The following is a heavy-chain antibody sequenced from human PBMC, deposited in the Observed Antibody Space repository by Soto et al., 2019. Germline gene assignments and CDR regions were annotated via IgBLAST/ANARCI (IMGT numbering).Heavy chain of an antibody. D-gene: IGHD2-15*01. CDR1: GYTFTNYV. V-gene: IGHV1-18*01. CDR3: ARCYCSVGSCYSCWHFDL. Sequence: QVQLVQSGSEVKKPGASVKVSCKASGYTFTNYVMSGVRQAPGQGLEWMGWISAYNGNTNHAQNFQGRVTMTTDTSTNTAYMELRSLRSDDTAVYYCARCYCSVGSCYSCWHFDLWGRGALVTVSS. CDR2: ISAYNGNT. J-gene: IGHJ2*01.